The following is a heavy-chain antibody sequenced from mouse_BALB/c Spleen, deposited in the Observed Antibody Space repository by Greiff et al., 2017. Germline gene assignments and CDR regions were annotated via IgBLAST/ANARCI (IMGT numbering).Heavy chain of an antibody. D-gene: IGHD1-2*01. CDR2: IRSKSNNYAT. J-gene: IGHJ1*01. CDR1: GFTFNTYA. CDR3: GRPGDTTATGWYIDV. Sequence: EVKLVESGGGLVQPKGSLKLSCAASGFTFNTYAMNWVRQAPGKGLEWVARIRSKSNNYATYYADSVKDRFTISRDDSQSMLYLQMNNLKTEDTAMYYCGRPGDTTATGWYIDVWGEGTTVTVSS. V-gene: IGHV10-1*02.